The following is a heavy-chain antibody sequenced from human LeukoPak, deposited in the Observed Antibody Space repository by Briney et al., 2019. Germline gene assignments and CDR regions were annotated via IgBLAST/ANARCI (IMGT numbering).Heavy chain of an antibody. V-gene: IGHV3-48*04. CDR2: ISVSSSTI. D-gene: IGHD4-17*01. CDR3: ARDPAYGALDY. CDR1: GFSFSTYS. Sequence: GGSLRLSCAASGFSFSTYSMNWVRQAPGRGLEWVSYISVSSSTIHYADSVKGRFTFSRDNARNSLYLQMNGLRAEDTAVYYCARDPAYGALDYWGQGTLVTVSS. J-gene: IGHJ4*02.